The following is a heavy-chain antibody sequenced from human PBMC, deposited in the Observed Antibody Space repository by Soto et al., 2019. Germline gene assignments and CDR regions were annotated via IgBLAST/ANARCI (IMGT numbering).Heavy chain of an antibody. CDR1: GGSISSGGYY. D-gene: IGHD5-18*01. CDR3: ARNQIQLWLGRSEFCWYEDYGDYVGYFDY. Sequence: SETLFLTCTVSGGSISSGGYYWSWIRQHPGKGLEWIGYIYYSGSTYYNPSLKSRVTISVDTSKNQFSLKLSSVTAADTAVYYCARNQIQLWLGRSEFCWYEDYGDYVGYFDYWGQGTLVTVSS. V-gene: IGHV4-31*03. CDR2: IYYSGST. J-gene: IGHJ4*02.